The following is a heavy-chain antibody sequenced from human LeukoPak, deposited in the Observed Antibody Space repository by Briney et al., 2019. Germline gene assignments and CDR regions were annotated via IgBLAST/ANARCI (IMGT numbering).Heavy chain of an antibody. CDR3: ARHFRTGWFDP. D-gene: IGHD3-3*02. CDR1: GYSISSGYY. J-gene: IGHJ5*02. V-gene: IGHV4-38-2*01. Sequence: SETLSLTCAVSGYSISSGYYWGWIRQPPGKGLEWIGSIYHSGNTYYNPSLKSRVTISVDTSKNQFSLKLSSVTAADTAVYYCARHFRTGWFDPWGQGTLVTVSS. CDR2: IYHSGNT.